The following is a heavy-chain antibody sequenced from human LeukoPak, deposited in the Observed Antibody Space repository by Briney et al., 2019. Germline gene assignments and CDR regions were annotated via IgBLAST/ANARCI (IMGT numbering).Heavy chain of an antibody. J-gene: IGHJ4*02. CDR3: ARGIMLDY. D-gene: IGHD2-21*01. CDR1: GFSFSNYW. V-gene: IGHV3-7*04. CDR2: IKQDGSAK. Sequence: QAGGSLRLSCAASGFSFSNYWMSWVRQAPGKGLEWVANIKQDGSAKFYVDSVKGRFTISRDNAKNSLYLQMNSLRAEDTAVYYCARGIMLDYWGQGTLVTVSS.